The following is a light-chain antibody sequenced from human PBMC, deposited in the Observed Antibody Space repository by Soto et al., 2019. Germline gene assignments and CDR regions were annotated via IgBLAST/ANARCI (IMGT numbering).Light chain of an antibody. CDR2: GAS. J-gene: IGKJ4*01. CDR3: QQYNNWPLT. Sequence: EIVMTQSPATLSVSPGERATLSCRASQSVSSNLAWYQQKPGQTPRLLIHGASTRATRIPARFSGSGSGTEFTLTISSLQSEDFAVYYCQQYNNWPLTFGGGTQVEIK. CDR1: QSVSSN. V-gene: IGKV3D-15*01.